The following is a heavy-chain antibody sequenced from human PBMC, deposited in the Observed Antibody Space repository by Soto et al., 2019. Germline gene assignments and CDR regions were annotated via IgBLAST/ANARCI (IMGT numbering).Heavy chain of an antibody. Sequence: QVQLVQSGAEVKKPESSVKVSCKAPGGTFSTYAISWVRQAPGQGLEWMGGSIPMFGTANYAQRFQDRVTINADESKNTVYMELSSLRSEDTAVYFCASGIQLWLRRINNGYSGWGQGTLVTVSS. V-gene: IGHV1-69*12. CDR1: GGTFSTYA. J-gene: IGHJ4*02. CDR2: SIPMFGTA. CDR3: ASGIQLWLRRINNGYSG. D-gene: IGHD5-18*01.